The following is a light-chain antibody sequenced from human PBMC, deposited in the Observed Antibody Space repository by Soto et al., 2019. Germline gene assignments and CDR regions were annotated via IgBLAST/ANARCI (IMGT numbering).Light chain of an antibody. CDR3: QKYDRAPFT. CDR1: QDISNY. J-gene: IGKJ3*01. CDR2: AAS. Sequence: DIQMTQSPSSLSASVGDRVTITCRANQDISNYLAWYQLKPGRVPKLLIFAASTLQSGVPSRFSGSGSGTDFTLTISSLQTEDVASYYCQKYDRAPFTFGPGTKVLIK. V-gene: IGKV1-27*01.